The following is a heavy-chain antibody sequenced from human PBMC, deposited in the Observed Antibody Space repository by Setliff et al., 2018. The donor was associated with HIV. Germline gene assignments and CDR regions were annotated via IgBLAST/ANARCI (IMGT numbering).Heavy chain of an antibody. D-gene: IGHD3-16*01. J-gene: IGHJ3*02. CDR1: GGTFSSYA. CDR2: IIPILGIA. CDR3: ARGDVEAFDI. Sequence: GASVKVSCKASGGTFSSYAISWVRQAPGQGLEWMGGIIPILGIANYAQKFQGRVTITADESTSTAYMELSSLRSEGTAVYYCARGDVEAFDIWGQGTMVTVSS. V-gene: IGHV1-69*10.